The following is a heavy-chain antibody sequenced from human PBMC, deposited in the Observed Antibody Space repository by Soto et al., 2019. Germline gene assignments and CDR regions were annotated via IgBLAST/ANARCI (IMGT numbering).Heavy chain of an antibody. CDR3: ASKPGYYSYYMDV. V-gene: IGHV4-39*01. CDR1: GGSISSITSY. Sequence: QLQLQESGPGLVKPSETLSLTCTVSGGSISSITSYWGWLRQPPGKGLEWIGSIYYSGTTYYSPSLKSRVTISVDTSKNQFSLKLSSVTAADTAVFYCASKPGYYSYYMDVWGKGTTVTVSS. CDR2: IYYSGTT. J-gene: IGHJ6*03.